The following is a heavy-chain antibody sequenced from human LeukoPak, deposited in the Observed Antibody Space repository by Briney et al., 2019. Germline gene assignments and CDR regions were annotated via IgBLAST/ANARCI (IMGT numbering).Heavy chain of an antibody. CDR1: GFTFSSYS. CDR2: ISSSSSYI. V-gene: IGHV3-21*01. CDR3: ARALVPAAPNIGGY. J-gene: IGHJ4*02. Sequence: PGGSLRLSCAASGFTFSSYSMNWVRQAPGKGLEWVSSISSSSSYIYYADSVKGRFTISRDNAKNSLYLQMNSLRAEDTAVYYCARALVPAAPNIGGYWGQGTLATVSS. D-gene: IGHD2-2*01.